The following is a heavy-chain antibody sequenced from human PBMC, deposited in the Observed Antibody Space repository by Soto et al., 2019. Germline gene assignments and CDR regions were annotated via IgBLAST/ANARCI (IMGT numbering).Heavy chain of an antibody. CDR3: AKDLSRVVVINYGMDV. V-gene: IGHV3-23*01. CDR1: GFTFSSYA. CDR2: ISGSGGST. Sequence: GGSLRLSCAASGFTFSSYAMSWVRQAPGKGLEWVSAISGSGGSTYYADSVKGRFTISRDNSKNTLYLQMNGLRAEDTAVYYCAKDLSRVVVINYGMDVWGQGTTVTVSS. J-gene: IGHJ6*02. D-gene: IGHD3-22*01.